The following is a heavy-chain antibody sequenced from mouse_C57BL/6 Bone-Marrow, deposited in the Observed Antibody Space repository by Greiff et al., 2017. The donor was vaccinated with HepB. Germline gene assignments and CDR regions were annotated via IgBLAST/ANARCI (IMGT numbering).Heavy chain of an antibody. CDR2: IDPSDSET. V-gene: IGHV1-52*01. CDR1: GYTFTSYW. CDR3: ERDDTYYGGY. J-gene: IGHJ2*01. D-gene: IGHD2-10*02. Sequence: QVQLQQPGAELVRPGSSVKLSCKASGYTFTSYWMHWVKQRPIQGLEWIGNIDPSDSETHYNQKFKDKATLTVDKSSSTAYMQLSSLTSEDSAVYYCERDDTYYGGYWGQGTTLTVSS.